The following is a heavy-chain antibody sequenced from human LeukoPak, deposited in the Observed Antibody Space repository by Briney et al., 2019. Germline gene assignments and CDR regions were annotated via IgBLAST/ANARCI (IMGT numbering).Heavy chain of an antibody. CDR3: AGDRTGYFDC. Sequence: GGSLRLSCAASGFTFSSYAMSWVRQAPGKGLEWVSIIYSGGRTYHADSVKGRFTISRDNSRNTLYLQMNSLRAEDTAVYYCAGDRTGYFDCWGQGTLVTVSS. CDR1: GFTFSSYA. D-gene: IGHD2-15*01. V-gene: IGHV3-23*03. J-gene: IGHJ4*02. CDR2: IYSGGRT.